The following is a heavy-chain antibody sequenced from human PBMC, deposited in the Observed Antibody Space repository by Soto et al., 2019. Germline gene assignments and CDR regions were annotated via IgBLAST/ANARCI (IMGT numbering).Heavy chain of an antibody. D-gene: IGHD1-1*01. CDR3: ARGGLESFDH. V-gene: IGHV3-74*01. CDR2: ISDYGRI. Sequence: PGGSLRLSCAASGFTFGNYWMHWVRQAPGKGLVWVSRISDYGRINYADSVKDRFIISRDDARSELYLQLSDLRVEDTATYYCARGGLESFDHWGQGALVTVSS. J-gene: IGHJ4*02. CDR1: GFTFGNYW.